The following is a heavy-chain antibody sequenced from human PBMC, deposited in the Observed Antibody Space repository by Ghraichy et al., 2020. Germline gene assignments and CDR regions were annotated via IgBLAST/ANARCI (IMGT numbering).Heavy chain of an antibody. D-gene: IGHD1-14*01. CDR1: GFTFSSYE. J-gene: IGHJ3*02. CDR2: ISSSGSTI. CDR3: AREGPEDAFDI. V-gene: IGHV3-48*03. Sequence: GESLNISCAASGFTFSSYEMNWVRQAPGKGLEWVSYISSSGSTIYYADSVKGRFTISRDNAKNSLYLQMNSLRAEDTAVYYCAREGPEDAFDIWGQWTMVTVSS.